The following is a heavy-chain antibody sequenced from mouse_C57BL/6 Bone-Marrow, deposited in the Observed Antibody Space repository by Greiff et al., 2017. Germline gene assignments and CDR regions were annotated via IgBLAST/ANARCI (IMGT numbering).Heavy chain of an antibody. Sequence: QVQLQQSGAELARPGASVKLSCKASGYTFTSYGISWVKQRTGQGLEWIGEIYPRSGNTYYNEKFKGKATLTAAKSFSTAYMELRSLTSEDSAVYFCASGNGPTGEYWGHGTTLTVSS. V-gene: IGHV1-81*01. D-gene: IGHD1-1*01. CDR1: GYTFTSYG. CDR3: ASGNGPTGEY. CDR2: IYPRSGNT. J-gene: IGHJ2*01.